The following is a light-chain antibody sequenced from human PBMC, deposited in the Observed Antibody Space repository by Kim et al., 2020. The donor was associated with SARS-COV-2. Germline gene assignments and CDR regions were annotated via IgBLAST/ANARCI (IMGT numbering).Light chain of an antibody. CDR2: DAS. CDR1: QSVTTN. V-gene: IGKV3-15*01. J-gene: IGKJ1*01. Sequence: PGARSTLSCRASQSVTTNLEWYQQTPSQPPRLLIYDASTRATGVPARFTGRGSGTQFTLTISSLQSEDFALYYCQQSDSWWTFGPGTKVDI. CDR3: QQSDSWWT.